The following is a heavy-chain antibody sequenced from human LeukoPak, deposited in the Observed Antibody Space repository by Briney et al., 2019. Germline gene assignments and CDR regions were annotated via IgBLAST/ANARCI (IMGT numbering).Heavy chain of an antibody. CDR2: IYYSGST. D-gene: IGHD3-10*01. V-gene: IGHV4-59*01. CDR3: ASSMVRGSFDY. J-gene: IGHJ4*02. CDR1: GGSISSYY. Sequence: SETLSLTCTFSGGSISSYYWSWIRQPPGKGQEWIGYIYYSGSTNYNPSLKSRVTISVDTSKNQFSLKLSSVTAADTAVYYCASSMVRGSFDYWGQGTLVTVSS.